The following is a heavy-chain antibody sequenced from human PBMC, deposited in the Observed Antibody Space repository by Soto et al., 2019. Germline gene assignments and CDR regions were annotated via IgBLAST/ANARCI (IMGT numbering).Heavy chain of an antibody. Sequence: KTSETLSLTCTVSGGSISSYYWSWIRQPPGKGLEWIGYIYYSGSTNYNPSLKSRVTISVDTSKNQFSLKLSSVTAADTAVYYCARGFLGDYYYYGMDVWSQGTTVTVSS. CDR1: GGSISSYY. CDR2: IYYSGST. D-gene: IGHD7-27*01. J-gene: IGHJ6*02. CDR3: ARGFLGDYYYYGMDV. V-gene: IGHV4-59*01.